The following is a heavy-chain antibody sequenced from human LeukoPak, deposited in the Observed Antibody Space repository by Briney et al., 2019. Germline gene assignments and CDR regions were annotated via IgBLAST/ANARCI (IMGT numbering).Heavy chain of an antibody. CDR3: AKDPAGWYYFDC. J-gene: IGHJ4*02. Sequence: GGSLILSCAASGFTFSSYAMSWVRQAPGKGLEWVSAISGSGGSTYYADSVKGRFTISRDNSKNTLHLQMNSLRAEDTAVYYCAKDPAGWYYFDCWGQGTLVTVSS. CDR2: ISGSGGST. D-gene: IGHD6-19*01. CDR1: GFTFSSYA. V-gene: IGHV3-23*01.